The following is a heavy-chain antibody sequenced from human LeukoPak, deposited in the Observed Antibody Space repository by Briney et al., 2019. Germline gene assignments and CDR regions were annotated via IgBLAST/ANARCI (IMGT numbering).Heavy chain of an antibody. D-gene: IGHD2-2*01. CDR2: INPNSGGT. Sequence: ASVKVSCKASGYTFTGYYMHWVRQAPGQGLEWMGWINPNSGGTNYARKFQGRVTMTRDTSISTAYMELSRLRSDDTAVYYCARDSGQYRLLYWFDPWGQGTLVTVSS. J-gene: IGHJ5*02. V-gene: IGHV1-2*02. CDR3: ARDSGQYRLLYWFDP. CDR1: GYTFTGYY.